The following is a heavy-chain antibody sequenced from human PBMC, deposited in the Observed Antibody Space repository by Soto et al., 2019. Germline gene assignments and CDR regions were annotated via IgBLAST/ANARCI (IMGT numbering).Heavy chain of an antibody. D-gene: IGHD5-12*01. CDR1: GGTFSSYT. CDR2: IIPILGIA. Sequence: QVPLVQSGAEVKKPGSSVKVSCKASGGTFSSYTISWVRQAPGQGLEWMGRIIPILGIANYAQKFQGRVTITADKSTSTAYMELSSLRSEDTAVYYCARSNRGYSGSESHDDYYYMDVCGKGTTVTVSS. J-gene: IGHJ6*03. V-gene: IGHV1-69*02. CDR3: ARSNRGYSGSESHDDYYYMDV.